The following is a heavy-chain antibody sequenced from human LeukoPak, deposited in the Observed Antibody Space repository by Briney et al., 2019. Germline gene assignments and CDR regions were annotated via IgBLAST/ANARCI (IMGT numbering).Heavy chain of an antibody. D-gene: IGHD1-26*01. CDR3: ARSPSSGSYWVY. V-gene: IGHV3-30*01. Sequence: GRSLRLSCAASGFTFSSYAMHWVRQAPGKGLEWLAVISYDGSNKYYADSVKGRFTISRDNSKNTLYLQMNSLRAEDTAVYYCARSPSSGSYWVYWGQGTLVTVFS. CDR2: ISYDGSNK. CDR1: GFTFSSYA. J-gene: IGHJ4*02.